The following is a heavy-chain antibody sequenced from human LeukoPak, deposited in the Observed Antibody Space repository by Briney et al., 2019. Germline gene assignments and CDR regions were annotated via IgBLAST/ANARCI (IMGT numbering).Heavy chain of an antibody. D-gene: IGHD5-12*01. CDR1: VSSISSGNY. J-gene: IGHJ4*02. Sequence: PSETLSLTCSVSVSSISSGNYWGWIRHSPGKGLEWIGSIYYSGSTYYNPSLKSRVTISVDTSKNQFSLKLSSVTAADTAVYYCARDWSGYGEVYWGQGTLVTVFS. CDR2: IYYSGST. V-gene: IGHV4-38-2*02. CDR3: ARDWSGYGEVY.